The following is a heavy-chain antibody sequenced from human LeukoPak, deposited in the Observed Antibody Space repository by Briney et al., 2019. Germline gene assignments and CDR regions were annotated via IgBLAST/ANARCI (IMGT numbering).Heavy chain of an antibody. CDR2: IDPSDSYT. J-gene: IGHJ4*02. CDR3: ARQMITFGGVIAQPDY. CDR1: GXSFTSYW. D-gene: IGHD3-16*02. V-gene: IGHV5-10-1*01. Sequence: GECLKISCKGSGXSFTSYWISWVRQMPGKGLEWMGRIDPSDSYTTSSPSFQGHVTISADKSLSTAYLQWSSLKASDTAMYYCARQMITFGGVIAQPDYWGQGTLVTVSS.